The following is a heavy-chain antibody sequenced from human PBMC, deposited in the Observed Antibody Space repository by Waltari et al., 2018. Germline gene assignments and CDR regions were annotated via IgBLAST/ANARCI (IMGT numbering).Heavy chain of an antibody. CDR2: IYYSGST. CDR1: GGSISSYY. J-gene: IGHJ4*02. Sequence: QVQLQESGPGLVKPSETLSLTCTVSGGSISSYYWSWIRQPPGKGLEWIGYIYYSGSTNYNPSLKRRVTISVDTSKNQFSLKLSSVTAADTAVYYCARDGLGYFDYWGQGTLVTVSS. V-gene: IGHV4-59*01. CDR3: ARDGLGYFDY. D-gene: IGHD6-19*01.